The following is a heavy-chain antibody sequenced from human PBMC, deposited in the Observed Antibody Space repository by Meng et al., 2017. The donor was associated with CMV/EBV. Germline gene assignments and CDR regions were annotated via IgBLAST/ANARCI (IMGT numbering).Heavy chain of an antibody. D-gene: IGHD6-6*01. Sequence: GGSLRLSCAASGFTFSSYSMNWVRQAPGKGLEWVSSISSSSYIYYADSVKGRFTISRDNAKNSLYLQMNSLRAEDTAVYYCARGGIAARLCDYWGQGTLVTVSS. J-gene: IGHJ4*02. V-gene: IGHV3-21*01. CDR3: ARGGIAARLCDY. CDR2: ISSSSYI. CDR1: GFTFSSYS.